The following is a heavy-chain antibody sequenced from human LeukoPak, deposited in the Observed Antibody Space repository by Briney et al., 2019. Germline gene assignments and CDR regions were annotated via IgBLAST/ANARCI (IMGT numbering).Heavy chain of an antibody. V-gene: IGHV3-48*01. CDR2: ISSSSSTI. CDR1: GFTFSSYS. Sequence: PGGSLRLSCAASGFTFSSYSMSWVRQAPGKGLEWVSYISSSSSTIYYAGSVRGRFTISRDNAKNSLYLQMNNLRAEDTAVFYCARGSYDTNGYYSGAGARADYWGQGTLVTVSS. CDR3: ARGSYDTNGYYSGAGARADY. D-gene: IGHD3-22*01. J-gene: IGHJ4*02.